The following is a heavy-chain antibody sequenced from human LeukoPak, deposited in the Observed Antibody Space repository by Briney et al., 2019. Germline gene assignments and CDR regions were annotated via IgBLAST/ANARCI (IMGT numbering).Heavy chain of an antibody. CDR3: AGNYGPYYFDY. CDR2: IWYDGSNR. CDR1: GFTFSNYG. V-gene: IGHV3-33*01. Sequence: GRSLRLSCAASGFTFSNYGMHWVRQAPGKGLEWVAVIWYDGSNRYYADSVKGRFTISRDNSKNTLYLQMNSLRAEDTAVYYCAGNYGPYYFDYWGQGTLVTVSS. D-gene: IGHD3-10*01. J-gene: IGHJ4*02.